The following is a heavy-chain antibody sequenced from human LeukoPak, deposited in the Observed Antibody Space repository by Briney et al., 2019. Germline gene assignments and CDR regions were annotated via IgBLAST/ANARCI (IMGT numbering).Heavy chain of an antibody. D-gene: IGHD3-3*01. CDR1: GYTFTSYD. CDR3: ARTFGVVIAYFDY. V-gene: IGHV1-8*01. J-gene: IGHJ4*02. Sequence: ASVKVSCKASGYTFTSYDINWVRQATGQGLEWMGWMNPNSGNTGYAQKFQGRVTMTRDTSTSTVYMELSSLRSEDTAVYYCARTFGVVIAYFDYWGQGTLVTVSS. CDR2: MNPNSGNT.